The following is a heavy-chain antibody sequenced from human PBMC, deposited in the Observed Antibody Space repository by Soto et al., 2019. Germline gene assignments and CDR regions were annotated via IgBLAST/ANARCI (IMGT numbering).Heavy chain of an antibody. CDR3: AAWYYDYVWGSYRRPLFDI. V-gene: IGHV1-58*01. Sequence: SVKVSCKASGFTFTMSAVQCVLQSVLQRLEWIGWIVVGSGNTNYAQKFQERVTITRGMSTSTAYMELSSLRSEDTAVYYCAAWYYDYVWGSYRRPLFDIWGQGTMVTVSS. CDR2: IVVGSGNT. D-gene: IGHD3-16*02. CDR1: GFTFTMSA. J-gene: IGHJ3*02.